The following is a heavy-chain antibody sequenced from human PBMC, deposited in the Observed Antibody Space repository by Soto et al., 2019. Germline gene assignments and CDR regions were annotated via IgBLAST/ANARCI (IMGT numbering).Heavy chain of an antibody. CDR2: ISGSGGST. J-gene: IGHJ4*02. CDR3: VKGPLVIAVAGSDY. Sequence: EVQLLESGGGLVQPGGSLRLSCAASGFTFSSYAMSWVRQAPGKGLEWVSTISGSGGSTYYADSVKGRFTISRDNSKNTLYLQMNSLRAEDTAVYYCVKGPLVIAVAGSDYWGQGTLVTVSS. CDR1: GFTFSSYA. D-gene: IGHD6-19*01. V-gene: IGHV3-23*01.